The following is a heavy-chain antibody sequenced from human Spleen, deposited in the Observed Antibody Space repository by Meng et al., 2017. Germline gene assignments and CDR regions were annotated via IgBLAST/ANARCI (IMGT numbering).Heavy chain of an antibody. Sequence: QPQLQESGPGLVKPSEALSLNGSVSGGSISTSGYYWGWIRQPPGKGLEWIGSIGHSGITYYTPSLKSRVTVSIDTSKSQFSLKLTSVTAADTAVYYCVRSSGWVRTGFDPWGQGTLVTVSS. D-gene: IGHD6-19*01. J-gene: IGHJ5*02. CDR2: IGHSGIT. CDR3: VRSSGWVRTGFDP. V-gene: IGHV4-39*01. CDR1: GGSISTSGYY.